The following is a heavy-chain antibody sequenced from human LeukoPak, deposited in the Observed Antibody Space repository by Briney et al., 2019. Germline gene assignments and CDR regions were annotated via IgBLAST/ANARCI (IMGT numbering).Heavy chain of an antibody. V-gene: IGHV3-23*01. J-gene: IGHJ6*02. CDR2: ISGSGGTT. CDR1: GFTFSSYA. Sequence: PGGSLRLSCAASGFTFSSYAMTWVRQAPGKGLEWVSSISGSGGTTYYADSVKGRFTISRDNSKNTLYLQMNSLRAEDTAVYYCAKGPGLWWSSEYGMDVWGQGTTVTVSS. D-gene: IGHD2-21*01. CDR3: AKGPGLWWSSEYGMDV.